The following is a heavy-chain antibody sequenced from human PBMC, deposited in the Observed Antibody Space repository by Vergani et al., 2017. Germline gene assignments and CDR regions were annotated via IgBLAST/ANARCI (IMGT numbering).Heavy chain of an antibody. D-gene: IGHD3-22*01. CDR2: IKSKTDGGTT. CDR1: GFTFSNAW. Sequence: EVQLVESGGGLVKPGGSLRLSCAASGFTFSNAWMNWVRQAPGKGLEWVGRIKSKTDGGTTDYAAPVQGRLTISRDDSKNTLYLQMNSLKTEDTAVYYCTTDLRPNYYDSSGRWGQGTLVTVSS. V-gene: IGHV3-15*07. CDR3: TTDLRPNYYDSSGR. J-gene: IGHJ4*02.